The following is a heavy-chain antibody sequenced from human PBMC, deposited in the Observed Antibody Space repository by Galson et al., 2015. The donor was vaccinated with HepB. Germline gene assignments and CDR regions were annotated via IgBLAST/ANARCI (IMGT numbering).Heavy chain of an antibody. D-gene: IGHD1-1*01. CDR3: ARGVPTKFNYYYYYGMDV. CDR1: GYTFTSYG. CDR2: ISAYNGNT. Sequence: SVKVSCKASGYTFTSYGISWVRQAPGQGLEWMGWISAYNGNTNYAQKLQGRVTTTTDTSTSTAYMELRSLRSDDTAVYYCARGVPTKFNYYYYYGMDVWGQGTTVTVSS. V-gene: IGHV1-18*04. J-gene: IGHJ6*02.